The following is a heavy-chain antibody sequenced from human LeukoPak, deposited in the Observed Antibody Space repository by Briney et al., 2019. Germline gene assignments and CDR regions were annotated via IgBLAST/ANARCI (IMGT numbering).Heavy chain of an antibody. CDR3: ATDKIVGSTSWYYLDY. CDR1: GFTFSNYG. CDR2: ISYDGSNK. J-gene: IGHJ4*02. D-gene: IGHD6-13*01. V-gene: IGHV3-30*03. Sequence: GRSLRLSCAASGFTFSNYGMHWVRQAPGKGLEWVAVISYDGSNKYYADSLKGRFTISRDNSKNTLYLQMNSLRAEDRAVYYGATDKIVGSTSWYYLDYWGQGTLVTVSS.